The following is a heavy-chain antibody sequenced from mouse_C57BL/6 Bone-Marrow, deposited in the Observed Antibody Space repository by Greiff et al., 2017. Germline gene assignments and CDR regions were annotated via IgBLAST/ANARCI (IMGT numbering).Heavy chain of an antibody. Sequence: VKLQQSGAELARPGASVKLSCKASGYTFTSYGISWVKQRTGQGLEWIGEIYPRSGNTYYNEKFKGKATLTADKSSRTAYMELRSLTSEDAAVYFCARGQLRRRFAYWGQGTLVTVSA. CDR3: ARGQLRRRFAY. D-gene: IGHD3-2*02. CDR2: IYPRSGNT. J-gene: IGHJ3*01. V-gene: IGHV1-81*01. CDR1: GYTFTSYG.